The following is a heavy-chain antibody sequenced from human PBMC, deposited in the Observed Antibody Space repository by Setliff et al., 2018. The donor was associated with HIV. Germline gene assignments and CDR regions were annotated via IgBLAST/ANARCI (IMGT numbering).Heavy chain of an antibody. CDR1: GGTSKTFA. D-gene: IGHD1-7*01. Sequence: GASVKVSCKSSGGTSKTFALNWVRQAPGQGLEWMGRIIPMFGTSNCAQTFQSRITIVADKLTNTAYMELSSLRSDDTAIYYCARDRGWELSHPPFFDYWGQGTLVTVSS. CDR2: IIPMFGTS. J-gene: IGHJ4*02. CDR3: ARDRGWELSHPPFFDY. V-gene: IGHV1-69*06.